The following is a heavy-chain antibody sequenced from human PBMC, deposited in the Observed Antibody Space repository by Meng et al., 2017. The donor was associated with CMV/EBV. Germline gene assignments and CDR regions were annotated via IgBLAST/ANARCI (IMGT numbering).Heavy chain of an antibody. CDR3: ARSIRQGVLERLSGSRGY. V-gene: IGHV4-39*01. Sequence: SDTLSLTCTVSGGPISSRSDNWRWIRQPPGKGLEWVGSVYYDVSTYYNSSLKSRVTTLVDTSTNQCSLKLSSVTAAETAVYYCARSIRQGVLERLSGSRGYWGPGILVTVSA. CDR1: GGPISSRSDN. CDR2: VYYDVST. D-gene: IGHD3-3*01. J-gene: IGHJ4*02.